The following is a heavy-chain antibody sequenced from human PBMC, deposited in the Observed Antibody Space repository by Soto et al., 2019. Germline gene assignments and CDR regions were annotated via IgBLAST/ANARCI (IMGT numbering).Heavy chain of an antibody. Sequence: GGSMRLSCAASGFTFSSYSMNWVRQAPGKGQEWVSSISSSSSYIYYADSVKDRFTISRENAKNSLYLQMNSLRAEDTAVSYCARCLDAYGALSDAFDIWGQGTMVTVSS. V-gene: IGHV3-21*01. D-gene: IGHD4-17*01. CDR1: GFTFSSYS. CDR3: ARCLDAYGALSDAFDI. J-gene: IGHJ3*02. CDR2: ISSSSSYI.